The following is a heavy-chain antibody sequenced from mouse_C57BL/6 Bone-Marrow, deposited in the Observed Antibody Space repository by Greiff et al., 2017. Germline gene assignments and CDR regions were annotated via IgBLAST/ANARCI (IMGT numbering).Heavy chain of an antibody. J-gene: IGHJ3*01. CDR2: IDPSDSYT. Sequence: VQLQQPGAELVRPGTSVTLSCKASGYTFTSYWMHWVKQRPGQGLEWIGVIDPSDSYTNYNQKFKGKATLTVDTSSSTAYMQLSSLTSEDSAVYYCVPAYDYPFAYWGQGTLVTVSA. V-gene: IGHV1-59*01. D-gene: IGHD2-4*01. CDR3: VPAYDYPFAY. CDR1: GYTFTSYW.